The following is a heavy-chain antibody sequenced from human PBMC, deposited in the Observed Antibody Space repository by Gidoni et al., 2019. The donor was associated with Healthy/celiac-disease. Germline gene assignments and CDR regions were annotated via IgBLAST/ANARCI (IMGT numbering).Heavy chain of an antibody. V-gene: IGHV4-31*03. Sequence: QVQLQESGPGLVKPSQTLSLTCTVSGGSISSGGYYWSWIRQHPGKGLEWIGYIYYSGSTYYNPSLKSRVTISVDTSKNQFSLKLSSVTAADTAVYYCARGPKRQYQLPQIGAFDIWGQGTMVTVSS. CDR2: IYYSGST. J-gene: IGHJ3*02. CDR1: GGSISSGGYY. CDR3: ARGPKRQYQLPQIGAFDI. D-gene: IGHD2-2*01.